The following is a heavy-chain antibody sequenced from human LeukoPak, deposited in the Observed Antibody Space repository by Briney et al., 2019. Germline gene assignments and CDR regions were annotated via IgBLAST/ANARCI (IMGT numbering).Heavy chain of an antibody. CDR3: AKFGVGATYFDY. D-gene: IGHD1-26*01. V-gene: IGHV3-23*01. CDR2: ISGSGGST. CDR1: GFTFSSYA. Sequence: AGGSLRLSCAASGFTFSSYAMSWVRQAPGKGLEWVSTISGSGGSTYHADSVKGRFTISRDNSKNTLYLQMNSLRAEDTAVYYCAKFGVGATYFDYWGQGTLVTVSS. J-gene: IGHJ4*02.